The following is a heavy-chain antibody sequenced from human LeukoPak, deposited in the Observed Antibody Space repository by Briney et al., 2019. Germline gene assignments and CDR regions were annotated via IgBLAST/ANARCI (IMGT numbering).Heavy chain of an antibody. V-gene: IGHV3-48*04. CDR1: GFTFSSYS. CDR2: ISSSSSTI. CDR3: ARDPVGSVIPDCFDY. J-gene: IGHJ4*02. D-gene: IGHD3-10*01. Sequence: PGGSLRLSCAASGFTFSSYSMNGVRQAPGKGLEGVSYISSSSSTIYYADSVKGRFTISRDNAKNSLYLQMNSLRGEDTAVYYCARDPVGSVIPDCFDYWGQGTLVTVSS.